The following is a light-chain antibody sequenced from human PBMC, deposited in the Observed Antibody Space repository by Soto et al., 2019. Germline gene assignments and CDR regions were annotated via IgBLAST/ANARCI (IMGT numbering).Light chain of an antibody. V-gene: IGKV3-20*01. J-gene: IGKJ3*01. CDR3: QQYGSSLFT. Sequence: EIVLTQSPGTLSLSPGERATLSCRASQSVSCSYLAWYQQKPGQAPRLLIYAASSRATGIPDRFSGSGSGTGFTLTISRLEPEDFAVYYCQQYGSSLFTFGPGTKVDTK. CDR2: AAS. CDR1: QSVSCSY.